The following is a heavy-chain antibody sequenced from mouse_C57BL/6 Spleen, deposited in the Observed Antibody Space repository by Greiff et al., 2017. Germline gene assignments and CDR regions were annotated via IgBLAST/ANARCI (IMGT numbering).Heavy chain of an antibody. CDR3: ALGANRYYFDY. J-gene: IGHJ2*01. D-gene: IGHD2-10*02. CDR1: GFTFTDYY. V-gene: IGHV7-3*01. Sequence: EVKLMESGGGLVQPGGSLSLSCAASGFTFTDYYMSWVRQPPGKALEWLGFIRNKANGYTTEYSASVKGRFTISRDNSQSILYLQMNALRAEDSATYYCALGANRYYFDYWGQGTTLTVSS. CDR2: IRNKANGYTT.